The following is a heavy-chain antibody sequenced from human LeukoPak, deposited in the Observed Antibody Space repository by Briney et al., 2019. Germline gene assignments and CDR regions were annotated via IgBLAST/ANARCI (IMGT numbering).Heavy chain of an antibody. CDR1: GFTFSNAW. Sequence: PGGSLRLSCAASGFTFSNAWMSWVRQAPGKGLEWVGRIKSKTDGGTTDYAAPVKGRFTISRDDSKNTLYLQMNSLKTEDTALYYCTTDPLFYYDSSVRDPYYFDYWGQGTLVTVSS. CDR3: TTDPLFYYDSSVRDPYYFDY. CDR2: IKSKTDGGTT. D-gene: IGHD3-22*01. J-gene: IGHJ4*02. V-gene: IGHV3-15*01.